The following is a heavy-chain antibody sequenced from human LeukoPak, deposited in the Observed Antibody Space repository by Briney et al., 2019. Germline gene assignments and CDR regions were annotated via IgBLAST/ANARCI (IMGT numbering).Heavy chain of an antibody. Sequence: PGRSLRLSCAASGFTFSSYGMHWVRQAPGKGLEWVAFIRYDGSNKYYADSVKGRFTISRDNFKNTLYLQINSLRAEDTAVYYCARDPCTGCAFDIWGQGTMVTVSS. J-gene: IGHJ3*02. V-gene: IGHV3-30*02. CDR3: ARDPCTGCAFDI. D-gene: IGHD2-8*01. CDR2: IRYDGSNK. CDR1: GFTFSSYG.